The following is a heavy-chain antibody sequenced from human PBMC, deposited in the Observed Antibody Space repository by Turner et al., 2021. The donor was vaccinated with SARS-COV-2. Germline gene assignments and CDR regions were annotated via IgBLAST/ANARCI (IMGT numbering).Heavy chain of an antibody. D-gene: IGHD2-2*01. Sequence: EVQLLEAGGRLVQPGRSLRLSCAASGCTFRSYAMSWVRQAPVKGLEGVSTISASGTNAYYADCVKGRFTISRANTKNSLFLQLTSLKSGDTAVFYCAKGVGDLLVVVPQTHPFDYWGQGTLVTVSS. V-gene: IGHV3-23*01. J-gene: IGHJ4*02. CDR1: GCTFRSYA. CDR3: AKGVGDLLVVVPQTHPFDY. CDR2: ISASGTNA.